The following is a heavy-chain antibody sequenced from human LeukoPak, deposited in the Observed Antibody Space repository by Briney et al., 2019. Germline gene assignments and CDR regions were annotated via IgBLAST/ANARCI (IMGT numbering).Heavy chain of an antibody. D-gene: IGHD3-22*01. CDR2: ITPSGST. Sequence: PSETLSLTCTVSGGSISSNSYYWAWVRQPPGKGLEWIGEITPSGSTNYNPSLKSRVSISIDTSKKKLSLRLTSVTAADSAVYYCASSFYYDSRDYWGQGTLVTVSS. CDR1: GGSISSNSYY. CDR3: ASSFYYDSRDY. V-gene: IGHV4-39*07. J-gene: IGHJ4*02.